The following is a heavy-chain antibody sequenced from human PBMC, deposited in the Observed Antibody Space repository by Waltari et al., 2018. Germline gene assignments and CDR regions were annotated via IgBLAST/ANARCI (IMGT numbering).Heavy chain of an antibody. D-gene: IGHD5-18*01. CDR2: IYSDCTT. V-gene: IGHV3-53*01. Sequence: EVQLVESGGALIQPGGSLRLSCTASGFNVKSSYMSWVRQAPGKGLEWVSVIYSDCTTKYADSVKGRFTVSRDKSRNTLYLQMDSLGAEDTAVFYCARDPVDTTLVTNGNFSHWGHGTPVTVSS. CDR1: GFNVKSSY. J-gene: IGHJ4*01. CDR3: ARDPVDTTLVTNGNFSH.